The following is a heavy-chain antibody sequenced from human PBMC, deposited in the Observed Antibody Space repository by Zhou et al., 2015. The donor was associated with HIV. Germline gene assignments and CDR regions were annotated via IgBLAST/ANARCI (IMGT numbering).Heavy chain of an antibody. Sequence: QDQLVQSGAEVKKPGASVKVSCRASGYSFSNFGISWVRQAPGQGLEWMGWISVYNSNTNYAQKFQGRVTMTTNTSTNTAYMELRSLRSGDTAVYFCARDHPHYYGSGAVKYWFDPWGRGNPGHRLL. CDR2: ISVYNSNT. CDR1: GYSFSNFG. J-gene: IGHJ5*02. CDR3: ARDHPHYYGSGAVKYWFDP. V-gene: IGHV1-18*01. D-gene: IGHD3-10*01.